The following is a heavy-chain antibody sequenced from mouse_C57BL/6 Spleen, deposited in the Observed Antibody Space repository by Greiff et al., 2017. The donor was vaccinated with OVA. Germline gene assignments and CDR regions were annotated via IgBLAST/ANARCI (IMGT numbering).Heavy chain of an antibody. V-gene: IGHV5-17*01. J-gene: IGHJ2*01. CDR3: ARITTVVATYYFDY. Sequence: VQLKESGGGLVKPGGSLKLSCAASGFTFSDYGMHWVRQAPEKGLEWVAYISSGSSTIYYADTVKGRFTISRDNAKNTLFLQMTSLRSEDTAMYYCARITTVVATYYFDYWGQGTTLTVSS. CDR2: ISSGSSTI. CDR1: GFTFSDYG. D-gene: IGHD1-1*01.